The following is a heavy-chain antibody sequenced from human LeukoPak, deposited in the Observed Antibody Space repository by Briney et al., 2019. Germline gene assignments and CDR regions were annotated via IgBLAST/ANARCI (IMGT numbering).Heavy chain of an antibody. CDR1: GFTCRSYS. J-gene: IGHJ4*02. Sequence: GGPLRLSCAASGFTCRSYSMYWVRQAPGKGLEWVSFISSGSNYIYYIDSVKGRFTISRDNAKNSLYLQMNSLRVEDTDIYYCARVGCSGGTCYDYWGQGTLVTVSS. D-gene: IGHD2-15*01. CDR3: ARVGCSGGTCYDY. CDR2: ISSGSNYI. V-gene: IGHV3-21*01.